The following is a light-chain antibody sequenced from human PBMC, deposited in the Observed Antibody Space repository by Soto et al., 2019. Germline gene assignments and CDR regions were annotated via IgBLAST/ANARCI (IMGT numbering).Light chain of an antibody. CDR1: YSNIGAGYD. Sequence: QAVVTQPPSVSGAPGQRVTISCTGSYSNIGAGYDVHWYQQLPGTAPKLLIYGNTNRPSGVPDRFSASKSGTSASLAITGLQAEDEADYYCQSYDSGLSVSGVFGTGTKLTVL. V-gene: IGLV1-40*01. CDR3: QSYDSGLSVSGV. CDR2: GNT. J-gene: IGLJ1*01.